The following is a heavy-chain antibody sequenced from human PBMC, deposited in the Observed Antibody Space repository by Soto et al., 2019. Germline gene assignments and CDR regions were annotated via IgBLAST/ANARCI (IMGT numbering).Heavy chain of an antibody. CDR1: VGSISIGGYD. Sequence: PSETLCLTCTFSVGSISIGGYDWSWIRQHPGKGLEWIGYIYYSGSTYYNPSLKSRVTISVDTSKNQFSLKLSSVTAADTAVYYCARTMVRGRFDYWGQGTLVTVSS. CDR2: IYYSGST. V-gene: IGHV4-31*03. CDR3: ARTMVRGRFDY. J-gene: IGHJ4*02. D-gene: IGHD3-10*01.